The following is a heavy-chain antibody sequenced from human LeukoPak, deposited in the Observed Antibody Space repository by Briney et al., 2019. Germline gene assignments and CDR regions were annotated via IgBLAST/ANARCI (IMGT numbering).Heavy chain of an antibody. CDR3: ASAPDCSGGSCYSGYFQH. CDR2: IIPIFSTA. J-gene: IGHJ1*01. CDR1: GGTFSSYA. Sequence: SVKVSCKASGGTFSSYAISWVRQAPGQGLEWMGGIIPIFSTANYAQKFQGRVTITADESTSTAYMELSSLRSEDTAVYYCASAPDCSGGSCYSGYFQHWGQGTLVTVSS. D-gene: IGHD2-15*01. V-gene: IGHV1-69*13.